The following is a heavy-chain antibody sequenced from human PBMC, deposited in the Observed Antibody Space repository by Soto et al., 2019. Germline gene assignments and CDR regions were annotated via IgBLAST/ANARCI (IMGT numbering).Heavy chain of an antibody. V-gene: IGHV3-53*01. CDR2: IYSGGDT. CDR1: GFRVSSDY. CDR3: NREGSDPGNFYISTHYATDV. Sequence: GGSLRLSCAASGFRVSSDYMSLVRQSPGKGLEWVSLIYSGGDTYYADSVKGRFTISRDISSNTIYLHMTSLRADDTAIYYCNREGSDPGNFYISTHYATDVWGRGNTVTVSS. J-gene: IGHJ6*02. D-gene: IGHD3-10*01.